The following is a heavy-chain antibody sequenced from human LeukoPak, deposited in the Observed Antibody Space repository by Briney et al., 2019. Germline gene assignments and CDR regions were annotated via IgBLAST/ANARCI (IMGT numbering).Heavy chain of an antibody. J-gene: IGHJ3*02. Sequence: GSLRLSCAASGFTFISYWMSWVRQAPGKGLEWVANIKQDGSEKYYVDSVKGRFTISRDNAKNSLYLQMNSLRAEDTAVYYCARVSALFAFDIWGQGTMVTVSS. CDR3: ARVSALFAFDI. CDR1: GFTFISYW. CDR2: IKQDGSEK. D-gene: IGHD2/OR15-2a*01. V-gene: IGHV3-7*01.